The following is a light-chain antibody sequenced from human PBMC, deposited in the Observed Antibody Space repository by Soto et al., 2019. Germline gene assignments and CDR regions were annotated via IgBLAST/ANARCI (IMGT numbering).Light chain of an antibody. CDR1: QGISNY. V-gene: IGKV1-13*02. J-gene: IGKJ1*01. CDR2: DAS. CDR3: QKYNSYSWT. Sequence: IQMTQSPSSLSASVGDRVTITCRASQGISNYLAWYQQKPGKPPKLLIYDASSLERGVPSRFSGSGSGTEFTLTIRSLQPDDFATYYCQKYNSYSWTVGQGNKVDI.